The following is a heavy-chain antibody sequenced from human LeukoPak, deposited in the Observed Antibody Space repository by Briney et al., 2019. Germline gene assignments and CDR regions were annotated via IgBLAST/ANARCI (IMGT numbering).Heavy chain of an antibody. J-gene: IGHJ2*01. CDR1: GGSIRSYY. CDR3: ARHPLLGSYWYFDL. CDR2: IYTSGST. D-gene: IGHD3-10*01. Sequence: SETLSLTCTVSGGSIRSYYWSWIRQPPGKGLEWIGYIYTSGSTSYNPSLKSRVTISLDTSKNQFSLNLSSVTAADTALYYCARHPLLGSYWYFDLWGRGTLVTVSS. V-gene: IGHV4-4*09.